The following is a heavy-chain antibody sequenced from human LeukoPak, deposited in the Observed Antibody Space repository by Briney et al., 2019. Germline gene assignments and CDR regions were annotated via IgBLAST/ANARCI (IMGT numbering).Heavy chain of an antibody. D-gene: IGHD3-16*02. J-gene: IGHJ4*02. V-gene: IGHV3-30-3*01. CDR3: ARVVESHYYDYVWGSYRSGPFDY. Sequence: GGSLRLSCAGSGFSLSDYSMHWVRQAPGEGLEWVAFASYDGASEDYADSVKGRFSVSRDDSRDTLYLQMNRLRSEDTAVYYCARVVESHYYDYVWGSYRSGPFDYWGQGTLVTVSS. CDR2: ASYDGASE. CDR1: GFSLSDYS.